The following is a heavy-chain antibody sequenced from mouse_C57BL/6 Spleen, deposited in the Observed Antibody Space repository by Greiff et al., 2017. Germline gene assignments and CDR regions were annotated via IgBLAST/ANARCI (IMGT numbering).Heavy chain of an antibody. J-gene: IGHJ4*01. D-gene: IGHD2-4*01. CDR1: GYTFTDYY. CDR3: ARCGYDYDNAMDN. CDR2: INPNNGGT. V-gene: IGHV1-26*01. Sequence: VQLLQSGPELVKPGASVKISCKASGYTFTDYYMNWVKQSHGKSLEWIGDINPNNGGTSSNQKCKGKATLTVDKSSSTAYMALRSLTAEDSAVYYCARCGYDYDNAMDNWGQGTSVTVSS.